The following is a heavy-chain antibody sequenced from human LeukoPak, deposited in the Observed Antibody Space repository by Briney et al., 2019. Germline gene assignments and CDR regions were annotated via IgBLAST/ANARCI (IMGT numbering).Heavy chain of an antibody. D-gene: IGHD3-16*01. CDR2: IHISGTT. V-gene: IGHV4-4*07. CDR3: ARKGKLGDAFDI. CDR1: AASISDYY. Sequence: TSHTLSLTLTVAAASISDYYCSWVRQPARKRPGWIGRIHISGTTYYNPSLNSRCTMSIDTSKNQFSLKLISVTAADTAMYYCARKGKLGDAFDIWGQGKMVTVSA. J-gene: IGHJ3*02.